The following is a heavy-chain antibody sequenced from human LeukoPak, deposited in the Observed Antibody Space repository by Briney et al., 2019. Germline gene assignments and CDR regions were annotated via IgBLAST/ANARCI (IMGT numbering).Heavy chain of an antibody. CDR1: GDSVSSNSTA. CDR2: TYYRSKWYN. CDR3: ARKGLSADSFDI. V-gene: IGHV6-1*01. J-gene: IGHJ3*02. D-gene: IGHD4/OR15-4a*01. Sequence: SQTLSLTCAISGDSVSSNSTAWNWIRQSPSRGLEWLGRTYYRSKWYNDYTVSVKSRITFNPDTSKNQFSLHLNSVTPEDTAVYYCARKGLSADSFDIWGQGTLVTVSS.